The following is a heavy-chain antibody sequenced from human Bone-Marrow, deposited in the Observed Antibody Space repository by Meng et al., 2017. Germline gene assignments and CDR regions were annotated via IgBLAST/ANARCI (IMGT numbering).Heavy chain of an antibody. CDR2: IYHSGTA. CDR1: GGSISSDNYP. Sequence: QLQLQESGSGLVKPSQTLSPTCAVSGGSISSDNYPWRWIRQPPGKGLESIGYIYHSGTAYYNPSLESRVTISVDRSKNQFSLKLSSVTAADTAVYYCARGDGYNRYFDYWGQGTLVTVSS. J-gene: IGHJ4*02. V-gene: IGHV4-30-2*01. D-gene: IGHD5-24*01. CDR3: ARGDGYNRYFDY.